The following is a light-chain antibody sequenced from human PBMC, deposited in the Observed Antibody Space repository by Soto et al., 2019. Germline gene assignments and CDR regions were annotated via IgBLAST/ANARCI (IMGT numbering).Light chain of an antibody. J-gene: IGLJ1*01. V-gene: IGLV2-14*01. CDR2: DVS. Sequence: QSALTQPASVSGSPGQSIASSCTGTSSDVGAYNYVSWYQQYPGKAPKVMIFDVSNRPSGVSNRFSGSKSDNTASLTISGLQAEDEADYYCNSFTTSGTYVFGTGTKVTVL. CDR3: NSFTTSGTYV. CDR1: SSDVGAYNY.